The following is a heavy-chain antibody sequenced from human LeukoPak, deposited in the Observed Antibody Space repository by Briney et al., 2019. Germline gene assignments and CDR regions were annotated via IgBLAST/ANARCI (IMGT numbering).Heavy chain of an antibody. D-gene: IGHD5-18*01. J-gene: IGHJ4*02. CDR1: GLTFSDYY. Sequence: KPGGSLRLSCAASGLTFSDYYMSWIRQAPGKGLEWVSYISSSGSTIYYADSVKGRFTISRDNAKNSLYLQMNSLRAEDTAVYYCARETRQPWLLNLDYWGQGTLVTVSS. CDR3: ARETRQPWLLNLDY. CDR2: ISSSGSTI. V-gene: IGHV3-11*01.